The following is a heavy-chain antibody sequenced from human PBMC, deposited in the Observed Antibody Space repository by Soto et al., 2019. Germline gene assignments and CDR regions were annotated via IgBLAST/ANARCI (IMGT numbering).Heavy chain of an antibody. CDR2: IYPGDSDT. Sequence: LGESLKISCKGSGYSFTSYWIGWVRQMPGKGLEWMGIIYPGDSDTRYSPSFQGQVTISADKSISTAYLQWSSLKASDTAMYYCARHPDYGGNRRYWYFDLWGRGTLVTVAS. V-gene: IGHV5-51*01. CDR1: GYSFTSYW. CDR3: ARHPDYGGNRRYWYFDL. J-gene: IGHJ2*01. D-gene: IGHD4-17*01.